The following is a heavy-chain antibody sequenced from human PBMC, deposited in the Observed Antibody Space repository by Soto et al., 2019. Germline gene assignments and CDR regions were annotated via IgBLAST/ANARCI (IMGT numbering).Heavy chain of an antibody. CDR2: IYPGDSDT. J-gene: IGHJ6*02. V-gene: IGHV5-51*01. CDR1: GYSFTSYW. Sequence: GESLKISCKGSGYSFTSYWIGWVRQMPGKGLEWMGIIYPGDSDTRYSPSFQGQVTISADKSISTAYLQWSSLKASDTAMYYCARQAPEYYDILTGYWGWGTDYYYYGMDVWGQGTTVTVSS. D-gene: IGHD3-9*01. CDR3: ARQAPEYYDILTGYWGWGTDYYYYGMDV.